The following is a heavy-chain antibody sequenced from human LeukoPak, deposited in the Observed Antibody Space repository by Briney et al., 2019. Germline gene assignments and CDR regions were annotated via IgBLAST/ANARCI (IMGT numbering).Heavy chain of an antibody. CDR3: AREKGVAGFDS. CDR1: GGSITDYY. CDR2: FYTTDTT. Sequence: SETLSLTCTISGGSITDYYWNWIRQPAGKGLEWIGRFYTTDTTNYNPSLKGRVTMSGDTSKNQFSLNLRSVTVADTAVYFCAREKGVAGFDSWGQGTLVTVSS. D-gene: IGHD2-15*01. J-gene: IGHJ4*02. V-gene: IGHV4-4*07.